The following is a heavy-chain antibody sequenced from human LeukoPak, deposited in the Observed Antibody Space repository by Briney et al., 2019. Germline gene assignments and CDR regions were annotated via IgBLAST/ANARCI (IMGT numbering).Heavy chain of an antibody. V-gene: IGHV3-64*01. CDR3: ARAQGSSGSPDY. J-gene: IGHJ4*02. Sequence: PGGSLRLSCAASGSTFSTYAMFWVRQAPGKGLEYVSAISNNGVGTYYANSVKGRFTISRDNSKNTLYLQVGSLRAEDMAVYYCARAQGSSGSPDYWGQGTLVSVSS. D-gene: IGHD3-22*01. CDR1: GSTFSTYA. CDR2: ISNNGVGT.